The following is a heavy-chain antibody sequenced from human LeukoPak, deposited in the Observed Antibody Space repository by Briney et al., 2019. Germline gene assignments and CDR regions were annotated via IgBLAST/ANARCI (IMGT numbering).Heavy chain of an antibody. J-gene: IGHJ4*02. CDR2: INPNSGGT. D-gene: IGHD3-22*01. CDR3: ARDYYYDNFERGGAPDY. Sequence: GASVKVSCKASGYTFTGHYMHWVRQAPGQGLEWMGWINPNSGGTNYAQKFQGRVTMTRDTSISTAYMELSRLRSDDTAVYYCARDYYYDNFERGGAPDYWGQGTLVTVSS. V-gene: IGHV1-2*02. CDR1: GYTFTGHY.